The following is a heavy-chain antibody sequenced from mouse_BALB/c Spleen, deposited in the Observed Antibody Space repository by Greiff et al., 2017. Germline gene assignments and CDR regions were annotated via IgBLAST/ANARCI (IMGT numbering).Heavy chain of an antibody. D-gene: IGHD1-1*01. Sequence: QVQLKESGAELVRPGTSVKISCKASGYTFTNYWLGWVKQRPGHGLEWIGDIYPGGGYTNYNEKFKGKATLTADTSSSTAYMQLSSLTSEDSAVYFCARRHYGSSYWYFDVWGAGTTVTVSS. CDR2: IYPGGGYT. CDR1: GYTFTNYW. J-gene: IGHJ1*01. CDR3: ARRHYGSSYWYFDV. V-gene: IGHV1-63*02.